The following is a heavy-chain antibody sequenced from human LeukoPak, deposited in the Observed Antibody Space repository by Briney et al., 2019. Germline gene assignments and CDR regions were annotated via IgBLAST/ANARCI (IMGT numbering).Heavy chain of an antibody. CDR1: GGSFSGYY. CDR3: ARVGSGEIDY. V-gene: IGHV4-34*01. Sequence: SETLSLTCAVYGGSFSGYYWSWIRQPPGKGLEWIGEINHSGSTNYNPSLKSRVTISVDTSKNQFSLKLSSVTAADTAVYYCARVGSGEIDYWGQGTLVTVSS. D-gene: IGHD1-26*01. CDR2: INHSGST. J-gene: IGHJ4*02.